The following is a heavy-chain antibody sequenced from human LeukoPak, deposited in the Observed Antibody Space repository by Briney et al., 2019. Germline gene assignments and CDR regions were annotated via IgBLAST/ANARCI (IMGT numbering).Heavy chain of an antibody. Sequence: SETLSLTCAVYGGSFSGYYWSWIRQPPGKGLEWIGEINHSGSTNYNPSLKSRVTISVDTSKNQFSLKLSSVTAADTAVYYCARLWFGNWFDPWGQGTLVTVSS. J-gene: IGHJ5*02. D-gene: IGHD3-10*01. V-gene: IGHV4-34*01. CDR2: INHSGST. CDR3: ARLWFGNWFDP. CDR1: GGSFSGYY.